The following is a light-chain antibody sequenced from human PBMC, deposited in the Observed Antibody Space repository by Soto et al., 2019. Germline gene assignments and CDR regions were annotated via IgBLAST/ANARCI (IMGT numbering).Light chain of an antibody. CDR2: AAS. Sequence: DLQMTQSPSSLSASVRDKVTITCRASQSIGSNLNWYQQSRGKAPKLLVFAASSKPRGVPLRFDARGSGTDFSLTIYSLQPEDFVTYYCQQTRTFAWTFGQGTKVDVK. CDR3: QQTRTFAWT. V-gene: IGKV1-39*01. J-gene: IGKJ1*01. CDR1: QSIGSN.